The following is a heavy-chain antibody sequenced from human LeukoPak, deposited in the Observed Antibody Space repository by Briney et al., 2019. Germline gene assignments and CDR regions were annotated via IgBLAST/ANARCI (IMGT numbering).Heavy chain of an antibody. V-gene: IGHV3-66*04. D-gene: IGHD4/OR15-4a*01. CDR2: IYSGGST. CDR1: GFTVRSNY. J-gene: IGHJ4*02. Sequence: GGSLRLSCAASGFTVRSNYMSWIRQAPGKGLEWVSVIYSGGSTYYADSVKGRFTISRDNSKNTLYLQMNSLRAEDTAVYYCARRAGAYSHPYDYWGQGTLVTVSS. CDR3: ARRAGAYSHPYDY.